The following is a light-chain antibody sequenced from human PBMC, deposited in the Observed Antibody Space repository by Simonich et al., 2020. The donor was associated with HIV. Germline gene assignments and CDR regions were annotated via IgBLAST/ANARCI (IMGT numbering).Light chain of an antibody. CDR1: QSVSSN. J-gene: IGKJ4*01. V-gene: IGKV3-15*01. CDR3: QQYGSSALT. CDR2: GAS. Sequence: EIVMTQSPATLSVSPGERATLSCRASQSVSSNLAWYQQKPGRAPRLLIYGASTRATGIPARFSGSGSGTECTLTISSLQPEDFAVYYCQQYGSSALTFGGGTKVEIK.